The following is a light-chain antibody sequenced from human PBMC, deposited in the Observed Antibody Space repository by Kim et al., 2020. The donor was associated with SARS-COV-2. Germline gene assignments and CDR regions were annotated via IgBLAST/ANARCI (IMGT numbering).Light chain of an antibody. V-gene: IGLV2-14*04. CDR1: KSDVGGYNF. CDR2: DVT. J-gene: IGLJ2*01. Sequence: GQSITISCTGTKSDVGGYNFVSWYQQPPGKAPKLMIYDVTKRPSGLSNRFSGSKSGNAASLTISGLQAEDEADYYCSSYTSSSTTVFGRGTQLTVL. CDR3: SSYTSSSTTV.